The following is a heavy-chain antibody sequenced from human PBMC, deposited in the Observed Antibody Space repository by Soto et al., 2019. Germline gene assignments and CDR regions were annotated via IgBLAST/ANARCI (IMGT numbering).Heavy chain of an antibody. D-gene: IGHD3-10*01. CDR3: AKAGVLLWFGELFFDY. V-gene: IGHV3-23*01. CDR1: GFTFSSYA. Sequence: GGSLRLSCAASGFTFSSYAMSWVRQAPGKGLEWVSAISGSGGSTYYADSVKGRFTISRDNSKNTLYLQMNSLRAEDTAVYYCAKAGVLLWFGELFFDYWGQGTLVTVSS. CDR2: ISGSGGST. J-gene: IGHJ4*02.